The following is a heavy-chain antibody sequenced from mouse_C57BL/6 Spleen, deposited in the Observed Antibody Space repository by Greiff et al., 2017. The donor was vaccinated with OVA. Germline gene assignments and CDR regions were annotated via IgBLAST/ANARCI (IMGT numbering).Heavy chain of an antibody. CDR1: GYTFTDYY. D-gene: IGHD6-1*01. V-gene: IGHV1-26*01. J-gene: IGHJ2*01. CDR2: INPNNGGT. CDR3: AREGQLYFDY. Sequence: EVQLQQSGPELVKPGASVKISCKASGYTFTDYYMNWVKQSHGKSLEWIGDINPNNGGTSYNQKFKGKATLTVDKSSSTAYMELRSLTSEDSAVYYCAREGQLYFDYWGQGTTLTVSS.